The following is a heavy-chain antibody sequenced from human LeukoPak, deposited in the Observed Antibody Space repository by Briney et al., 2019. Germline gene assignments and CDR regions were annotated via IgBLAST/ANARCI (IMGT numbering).Heavy chain of an antibody. D-gene: IGHD3-16*01. CDR1: GFTFSSYA. J-gene: IGHJ4*02. V-gene: IGHV3-23*01. CDR3: AKGDVQVRSGGRYYFDY. CDR2: ISGSGGST. Sequence: PGGSLRLSCAASGFTFSSYAMSWVRQAPGKGLEWVSGISGSGGSTYYTDSVKGRFTISRDSSEKTLYLEMNSLRAEDTAVYYCAKGDVQVRSGGRYYFDYWGQGTLVTVSS.